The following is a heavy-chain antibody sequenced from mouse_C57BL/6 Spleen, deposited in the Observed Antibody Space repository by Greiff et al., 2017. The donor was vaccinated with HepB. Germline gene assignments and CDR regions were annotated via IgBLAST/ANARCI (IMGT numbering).Heavy chain of an antibody. CDR2: IYPGSGST. V-gene: IGHV1-55*01. D-gene: IGHD1-1*01. J-gene: IGHJ4*01. CDR1: GYTFTSYW. Sequence: VQLQQPGAELVKPGASVKMSCKASGYTFTSYWITWVKQRPGQGLEWIGDIYPGSGSTNYNEKFKSKATLTVDTSSSTAYMQLSSLTSEDSAVYYCARGGVFSTTVVPGYYAMDYWGQGTSVTVSS. CDR3: ARGGVFSTTVVPGYYAMDY.